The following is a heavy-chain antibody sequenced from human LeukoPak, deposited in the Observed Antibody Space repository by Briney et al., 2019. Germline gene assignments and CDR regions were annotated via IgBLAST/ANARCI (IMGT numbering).Heavy chain of an antibody. Sequence: GGSLRLSCAASGFTFSSYGMHWVRQAPGRGLEWVAVIWDDGSRKYYADSVKGRFTISRDNSKNTLYLQMNSLRAEDTAVYYCARDYSLHYYYDTIGFDYWGQGTLVTVSS. J-gene: IGHJ4*02. V-gene: IGHV3-33*01. CDR3: ARDYSLHYYYDTIGFDY. CDR2: IWDDGSRK. D-gene: IGHD3-22*01. CDR1: GFTFSSYG.